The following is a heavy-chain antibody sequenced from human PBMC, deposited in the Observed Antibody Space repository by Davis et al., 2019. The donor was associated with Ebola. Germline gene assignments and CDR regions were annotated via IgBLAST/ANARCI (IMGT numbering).Heavy chain of an antibody. CDR1: GYSFTSYW. J-gene: IGHJ3*01. D-gene: IGHD1-1*01. CDR2: VYAGDSET. Sequence: GESLKISCKGSGYSFTSYWIGWVRQMPGKGLEWMGIVYAGDSETIYSPSFQGQVTISADKSIGTAYLQWSSLKASDTAVYYCALLPYRSTWNDGFDFWGQGTMVTVSS. V-gene: IGHV5-51*01. CDR3: ALLPYRSTWNDGFDF.